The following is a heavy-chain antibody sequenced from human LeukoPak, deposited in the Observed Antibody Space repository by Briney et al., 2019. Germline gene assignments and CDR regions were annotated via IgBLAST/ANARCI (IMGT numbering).Heavy chain of an antibody. D-gene: IGHD5-12*01. CDR3: ARGGYSGYASDR. J-gene: IGHJ5*02. CDR1: GGSISRYY. V-gene: IGHV4-59*01. CDR2: IYYNGST. Sequence: SETLSLTCTVSGGSISRYYWSWIRQPPGKGLEWIGNIYYNGSTNYKPSLKSRVTISVHTSKNQFSLNLRSLTAADTAVYYCARGGYSGYASDRWGQGTRVTVSS.